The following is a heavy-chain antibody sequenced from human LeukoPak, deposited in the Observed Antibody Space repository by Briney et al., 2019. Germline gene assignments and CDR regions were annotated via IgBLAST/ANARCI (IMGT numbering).Heavy chain of an antibody. D-gene: IGHD5-18*01. CDR3: AHGRKEMAIQLSGAYYFDY. J-gene: IGHJ4*02. V-gene: IGHV2-5*02. Sequence: SGPTLVNPTQTLTLTCTFSGFSVTTSGVAVGWIRQPPGKALEYLAIIYWDGAKRYSPSLKSRLSITMDASKSQATLTMTNMDPVDTATYYCAHGRKEMAIQLSGAYYFDYWGQGTLVIVSS. CDR1: GFSVTTSGVA. CDR2: IYWDGAK.